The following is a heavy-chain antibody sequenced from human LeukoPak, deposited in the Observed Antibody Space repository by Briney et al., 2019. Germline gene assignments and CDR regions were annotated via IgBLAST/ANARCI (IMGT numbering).Heavy chain of an antibody. D-gene: IGHD3-10*01. CDR1: GFTFSTYT. CDR2: ITISSRYI. Sequence: GSLRLSCAASGFTFSTYTMNWVRQAPGKGLEWVSSITISSRYIYYADSVKGRFTISRDNAKNSLFLHMNSLRAEDTAVYYCAREDASGSYYRSLDYWGQGTLVTVSS. J-gene: IGHJ4*02. V-gene: IGHV3-21*01. CDR3: AREDASGSYYRSLDY.